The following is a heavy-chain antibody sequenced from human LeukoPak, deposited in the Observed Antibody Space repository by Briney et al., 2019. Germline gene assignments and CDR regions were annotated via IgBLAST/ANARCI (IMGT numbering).Heavy chain of an antibody. D-gene: IGHD4-23*01. Sequence: GSLRLSCAASGFTFSSYAMSWVRQAPGKGLEWVSAISGGGGSTYYADSVKGRFTISRDNSKNTLYLQMNSLRAEDTAVYYCAKHYGGNPPFDYWGQGTLVTVSS. CDR1: GFTFSSYA. J-gene: IGHJ4*02. V-gene: IGHV3-23*01. CDR3: AKHYGGNPPFDY. CDR2: ISGGGGST.